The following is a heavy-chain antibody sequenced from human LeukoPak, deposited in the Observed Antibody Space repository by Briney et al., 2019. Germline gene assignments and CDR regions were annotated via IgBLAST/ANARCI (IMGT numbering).Heavy chain of an antibody. D-gene: IGHD2-21*01. J-gene: IGHJ4*02. Sequence: GGSLRLSCAASGFTFSSYVMTWVRQAPGKGLEWVSIISVGGDSTYYADSVKGRFTISRDNSKNTLYLQMNSLRAEDTAVYYCAKDRSLIVVVILDYWGQGTLVTVSS. CDR3: AKDRSLIVVVILDY. CDR1: GFTFSSYV. CDR2: ISVGGDST. V-gene: IGHV3-23*01.